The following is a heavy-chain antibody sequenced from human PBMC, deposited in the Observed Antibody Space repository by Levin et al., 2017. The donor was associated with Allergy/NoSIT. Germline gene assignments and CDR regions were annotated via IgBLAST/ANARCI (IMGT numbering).Heavy chain of an antibody. V-gene: IGHV4-4*01. CDR1: GGSLTAGYW. CDR2: VSFGGET. Sequence: GSLRLSCTVSGGSLTAGYWWTWLRQSPEKGLEWIGQVSFGGETNYNPSLESRVTMSVDHTKNQFSLILNSMAAADTAIYSGARCVWAVSGAWGQGILVTVSS. CDR3: ARCVWAVSGA. J-gene: IGHJ5*02. D-gene: IGHD6-19*01.